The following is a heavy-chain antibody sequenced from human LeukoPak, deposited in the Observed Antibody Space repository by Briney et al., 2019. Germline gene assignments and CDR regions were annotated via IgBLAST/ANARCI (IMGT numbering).Heavy chain of an antibody. J-gene: IGHJ4*02. V-gene: IGHV3-48*04. D-gene: IGHD4-17*01. CDR3: ARFWWSTVTTIGGIVDY. Sequence: PGGSLRLSCAASGFTFSSYGMHWVRQAPGKGLEWVSYISSSGSTIYYADSVKGRFTISRDNAKNSLYLQMNSLRAEDTAVYYCARFWWSTVTTIGGIVDYWGQGTLVTVSS. CDR1: GFTFSSYG. CDR2: ISSSGSTI.